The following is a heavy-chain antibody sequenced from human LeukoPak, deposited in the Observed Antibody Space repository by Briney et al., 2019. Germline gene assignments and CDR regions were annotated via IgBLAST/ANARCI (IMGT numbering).Heavy chain of an antibody. CDR1: GFTVSSNY. V-gene: IGHV3-53*01. CDR3: VREHSKVFDP. J-gene: IGHJ5*02. Sequence: GGSLRLSCAASGFTVSSNYMSWVRQAPGKGLEWVSVIYSGGSTYYADSVKGRFTISRENAKNSLYLQMNSLRVEDTAVYYCVREHSKVFDPWGQGTLVTVSS. CDR2: IYSGGST.